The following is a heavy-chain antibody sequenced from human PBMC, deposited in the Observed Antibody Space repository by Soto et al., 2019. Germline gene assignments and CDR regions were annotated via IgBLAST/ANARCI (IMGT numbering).Heavy chain of an antibody. CDR3: AKDRVGGTFYTPLAF. Sequence: XGSLKLSCQASGFNFDNYGMHWVRQAPGKGLEWVAVITYDGSFHYYADSVKGRFTISRDNSKNTLSLHLNTLKPEDTAVYHCAKDRVGGTFYTPLAFWGQGTLVTVSS. V-gene: IGHV3-30*18. CDR2: ITYDGSFH. D-gene: IGHD1-7*01. J-gene: IGHJ4*02. CDR1: GFNFDNYG.